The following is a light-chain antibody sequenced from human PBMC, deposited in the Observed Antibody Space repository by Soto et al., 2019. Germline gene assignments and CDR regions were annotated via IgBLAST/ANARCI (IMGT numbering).Light chain of an antibody. CDR1: SSDVGGYNY. CDR3: TSFTSSTPRWV. CDR2: DVT. J-gene: IGLJ3*02. Sequence: QSALTQPASVSGSPGQSITISCTGTSSDVGGYNYVSWYQQYPGTAPKLMIYDVTNWPSGVSNRFSGSKSGNTASLTISGLQPEDEADYYCTSFTSSTPRWVFGGGTKLTVL. V-gene: IGLV2-14*01.